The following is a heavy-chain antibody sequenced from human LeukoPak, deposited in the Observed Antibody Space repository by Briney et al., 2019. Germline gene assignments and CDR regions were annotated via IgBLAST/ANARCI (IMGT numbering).Heavy chain of an antibody. V-gene: IGHV3-48*01. CDR1: AFTFSDYS. CDR3: ARDRLTSGSYFFDY. Sequence: GGSLRLSCAASAFTFSDYSMNWVRQAPGKGLEWISYISGRSSTIYYADSARGRFTISRDNAKNSMYLQMNSLRAEDTAAYYCARDRLTSGSYFFDYWGQGTLVTVSS. D-gene: IGHD1-26*01. CDR2: ISGRSSTI. J-gene: IGHJ4*02.